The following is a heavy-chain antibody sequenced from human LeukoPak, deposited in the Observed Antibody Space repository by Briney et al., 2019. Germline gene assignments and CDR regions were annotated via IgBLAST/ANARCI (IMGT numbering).Heavy chain of an antibody. CDR3: ARDLHNLGWVDP. V-gene: IGHV4-4*07. CDR2: IRASSGT. Sequence: QASETLSLTCTVSGDSITSFNWAWIRQPAGKGLEWMGQIRASSGTNYNPSLKSRLTMSVDTSRRQISLNLASVTAADTAVYYCARDLHNLGWVDPWGQGILVIVS. CDR1: GDSITSFN. J-gene: IGHJ5*02.